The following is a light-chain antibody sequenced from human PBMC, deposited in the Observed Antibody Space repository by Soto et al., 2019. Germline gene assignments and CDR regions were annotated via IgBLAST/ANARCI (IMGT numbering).Light chain of an antibody. CDR1: QSLLHSNGYNC. J-gene: IGKJ1*01. Sequence: IVMTQSPFSLAVTPGEPASISCRSSQSLLHSNGYNCLDWYQQQPGQTPQLLIYLGSNRASGVPDRFSGSGSGTDFTLKISRVEAEDVAIYYCMQAVRIPPTFGHGTRVEVK. CDR2: LGS. CDR3: MQAVRIPPT. V-gene: IGKV2-28*01.